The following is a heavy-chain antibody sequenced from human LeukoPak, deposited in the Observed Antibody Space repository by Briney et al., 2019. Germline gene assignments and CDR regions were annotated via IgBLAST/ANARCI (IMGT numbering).Heavy chain of an antibody. Sequence: GGSLRLSCAASGFTFSSYEMNWVRQAPGKGLEWVSYISSSGSTIYYADSVKGRFTISRDNAKNSLYLQMNSLRAEDTAAYYCARDPGITVLGAEYYFDYWGQGTLVTVSS. CDR1: GFTFSSYE. CDR3: ARDPGITVLGAEYYFDY. CDR2: ISSSGSTI. J-gene: IGHJ4*02. D-gene: IGHD2-8*02. V-gene: IGHV3-48*03.